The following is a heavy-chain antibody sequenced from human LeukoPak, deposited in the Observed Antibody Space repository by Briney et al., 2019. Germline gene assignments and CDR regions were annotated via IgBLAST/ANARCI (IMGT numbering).Heavy chain of an antibody. Sequence: ASVTVSCKASGYTFTGYYMHWVRQAPGQGLEWMGWINPNSGGTNYAQKFQGRVTMTRDTSISTAYMELSRLRSDDTAVYYCARKPIYGDWFDPWGQGTLVTVSS. CDR3: ARKPIYGDWFDP. V-gene: IGHV1-2*02. D-gene: IGHD2/OR15-2a*01. CDR2: INPNSGGT. J-gene: IGHJ5*02. CDR1: GYTFTGYY.